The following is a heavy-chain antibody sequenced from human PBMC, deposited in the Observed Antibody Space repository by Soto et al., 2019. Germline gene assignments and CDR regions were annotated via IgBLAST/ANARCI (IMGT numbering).Heavy chain of an antibody. Sequence: QVQLVQSGAEMKNPGASVKVSCKASGYTFTSYGISWVRQAPGQGLEWMGWISGFNDDTNHAQKLQRRVTLTKSTSTSTAYMELRSLKSHDTDVYYCARQGSSYPARNWYRPRGQGTLVTVSS. V-gene: IGHV1-18*01. CDR2: ISGFNDDT. D-gene: IGHD6-13*01. CDR1: GYTFTSYG. CDR3: ARQGSSYPARNWYRP. J-gene: IGHJ5*02.